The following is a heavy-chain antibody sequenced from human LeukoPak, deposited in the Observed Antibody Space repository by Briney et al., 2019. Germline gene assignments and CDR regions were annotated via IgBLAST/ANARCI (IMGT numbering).Heavy chain of an antibody. D-gene: IGHD2/OR15-2a*01. CDR3: AKDMDEYWTPSFDY. J-gene: IGHJ4*02. V-gene: IGHV3-23*01. CDR1: AFTFSNYG. Sequence: PGGSLRLSCAASAFTFSNYGMSWVRQAPGRGLEWVSGITGSGGSTYYADSVKGRFTISRDNSKHTLYLQMNSLRAEDTAVYYCAKDMDEYWTPSFDYWGQGTLVTVPS. CDR2: ITGSGGST.